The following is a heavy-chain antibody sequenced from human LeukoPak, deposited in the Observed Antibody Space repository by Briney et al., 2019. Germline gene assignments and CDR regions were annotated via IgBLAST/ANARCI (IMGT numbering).Heavy chain of an antibody. CDR3: ARDLSGYDSFDY. Sequence: SETLSLTCTVSGYSISSAYYWGWIRQPPGKGLEWIGTIYHSGSTYYNPSLKSRVTISVDLSKNQFSLKLTSVTAADTAVYYCARDLSGYDSFDYWGQGTLVTVSS. V-gene: IGHV4-38-2*02. J-gene: IGHJ4*02. CDR1: GYSISSAYY. CDR2: IYHSGST. D-gene: IGHD5-12*01.